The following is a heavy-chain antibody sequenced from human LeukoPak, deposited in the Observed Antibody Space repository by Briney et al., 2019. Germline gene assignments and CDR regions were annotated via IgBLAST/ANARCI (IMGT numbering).Heavy chain of an antibody. CDR2: IYTSGST. D-gene: IGHD3-22*01. CDR3: ARELTMIVEEVALDAFDI. CDR1: GGSISSYY. V-gene: IGHV4-4*07. J-gene: IGHJ3*02. Sequence: PETLSLTCTVSGGSISSYYWSWIRQPAGKGLEWIGRIYTSGSTNYNPSLKSRVTMSVDTSKNQFSLKLSSVTAADTAVYYCARELTMIVEEVALDAFDIWGQGTMVTVSS.